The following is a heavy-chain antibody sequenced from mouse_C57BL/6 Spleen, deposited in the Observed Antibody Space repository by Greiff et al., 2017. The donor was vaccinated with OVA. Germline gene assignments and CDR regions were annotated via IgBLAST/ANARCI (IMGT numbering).Heavy chain of an antibody. CDR1: GYTFTSYW. Sequence: QVQLQQPGAELVKPGASVKLSCKASGYTFTSYWMHWVKQRPGRGLEWIGRIDPNSGGTKYNEKFKSKATLTVDKPSSTAYMQLSNLTSEDSAVYYCARGNLRDWDYAMDYWGQGTSVTVSS. V-gene: IGHV1-72*01. D-gene: IGHD2-1*01. J-gene: IGHJ4*01. CDR2: IDPNSGGT. CDR3: ARGNLRDWDYAMDY.